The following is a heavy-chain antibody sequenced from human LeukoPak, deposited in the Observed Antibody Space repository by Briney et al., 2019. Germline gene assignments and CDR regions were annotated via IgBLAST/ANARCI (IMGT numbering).Heavy chain of an antibody. Sequence: SQTLSLTCTVSGGSISSGGYYWSWIRQHPGKGLEWIGYIYYSGSTYYNPSLKSRVTISVDTSKNQFSLKLSSVTAADTAAYYCARAGRDGGLLEYYFDYWGQGTLVTVSS. CDR3: ARAGRDGGLLEYYFDY. CDR2: IYYSGST. J-gene: IGHJ4*02. CDR1: GGSISSGGYY. D-gene: IGHD5-24*01. V-gene: IGHV4-31*03.